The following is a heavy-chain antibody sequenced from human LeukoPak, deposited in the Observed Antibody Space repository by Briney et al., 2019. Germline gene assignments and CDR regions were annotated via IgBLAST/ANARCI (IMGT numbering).Heavy chain of an antibody. D-gene: IGHD3-16*01. CDR2: FYNNGQP. J-gene: IGHJ4*02. V-gene: IGHV4-59*12. CDR3: ARLITASTPSDVRIES. CDR1: DDSISDYY. Sequence: SETLSLTCTVSDDSISDYYRGWIRQPPGKGLEWIGYFYNNGQPYYMPSLRSRVTISADMSENQFSLQLNSVSAADTAVYYCARLITASTPSDVRIESWGQGTLVTVSS.